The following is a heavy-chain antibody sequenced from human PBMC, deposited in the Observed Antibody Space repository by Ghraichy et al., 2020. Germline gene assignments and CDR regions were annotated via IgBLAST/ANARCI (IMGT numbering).Heavy chain of an antibody. CDR3: ARQGEDYTPMDV. J-gene: IGHJ6*03. V-gene: IGHV4-39*01. Sequence: SETLSLTCTVSGGSISSSSYYWGWIRQPPGKGLEWIGSIYYSGSTYYNPSLKSRVTISVDTSKNQFSLKLSSVTAADTAVYYCARQGEDYTPMDVWGKGTTVTVSS. D-gene: IGHD4-11*01. CDR1: GGSISSSSYY. CDR2: IYYSGST.